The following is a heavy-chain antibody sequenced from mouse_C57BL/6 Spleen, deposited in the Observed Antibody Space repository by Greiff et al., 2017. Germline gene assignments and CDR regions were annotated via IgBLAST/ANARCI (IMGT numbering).Heavy chain of an antibody. J-gene: IGHJ1*03. V-gene: IGHV1-9*01. Sequence: VQLQQSGAELMKPGASVKLSCKATGYTFTGYWIEWVKQRPGHGLEWIGAIFPGSGSTNYHEKFKGKATFTADTSSNTAYMPRSSLTTADAAISYCARRPYWYFDVWGTGTPVTVSS. CDR2: IFPGSGST. CDR3: ARRPYWYFDV. CDR1: GYTFTGYW.